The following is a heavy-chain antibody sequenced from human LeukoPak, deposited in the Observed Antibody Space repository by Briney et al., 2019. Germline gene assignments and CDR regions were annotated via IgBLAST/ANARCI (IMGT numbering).Heavy chain of an antibody. V-gene: IGHV3-30*04. CDR1: GFTFSTYA. J-gene: IGHJ6*02. CDR2: ISYDGNNK. Sequence: GGSLRLSCAASGFTFSTYAMHWVRQAPDKGLEWVAVISYDGNNKYYADSVKGRFTISRDNSKNTLYLQMNSLRAEDTAVYYCARDRVVYYYYGMDVWGQGTTVTASS. CDR3: ARDRVVYYYYGMDV. D-gene: IGHD3-10*01.